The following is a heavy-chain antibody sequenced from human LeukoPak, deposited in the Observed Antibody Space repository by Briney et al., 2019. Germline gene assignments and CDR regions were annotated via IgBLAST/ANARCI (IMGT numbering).Heavy chain of an antibody. CDR2: IYYSGST. V-gene: IGHV4-59*12. Sequence: PSETLSLTCTVSGASISSDYWNWIRQPPGKGLEWIGYIYYSGSTNYNPSLKSRVTISVDTSKNQFSLKLSSVTAADTAVYYCARDSPYGSGTYYTPNWYFNLWGRGTLVTVSS. CDR1: GASISSDY. J-gene: IGHJ2*01. D-gene: IGHD3-10*01. CDR3: ARDSPYGSGTYYTPNWYFNL.